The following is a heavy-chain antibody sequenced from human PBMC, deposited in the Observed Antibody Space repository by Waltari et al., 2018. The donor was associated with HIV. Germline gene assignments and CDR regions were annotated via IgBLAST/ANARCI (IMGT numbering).Heavy chain of an antibody. D-gene: IGHD3-9*01. CDR3: ARHRYFDWLLDY. J-gene: IGHJ4*02. CDR2: IDWDDDK. V-gene: IGHV2-70*04. Sequence: QVTLKESGPALVKPTQTLTLTCTFSGFSLSTSGMRVSWIRQPPGKALEWLARIDWDDDKFYSTSLKTRLTISKDTSKNQVVLTMTNMDPVDTATYYCARHRYFDWLLDYWGQGTLVTVSS. CDR1: GFSLSTSGMR.